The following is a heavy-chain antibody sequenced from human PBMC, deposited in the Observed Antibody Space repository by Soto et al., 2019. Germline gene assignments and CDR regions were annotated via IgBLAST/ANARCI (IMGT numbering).Heavy chain of an antibody. CDR3: ARDRYRSALAGINWRQALDY. Sequence: ASVKGSCKASGYTFTGYHLHWVRQTPGQGLEWMGWVNPHSGDTNYAQKFQGRVTVTRDTSISTAYMELSRLRSDDTAIYYCARDRYRSALAGINWRQALDYWGQGTLVTVSS. CDR2: VNPHSGDT. D-gene: IGHD1-1*01. CDR1: GYTFTGYH. J-gene: IGHJ4*02. V-gene: IGHV1-2*02.